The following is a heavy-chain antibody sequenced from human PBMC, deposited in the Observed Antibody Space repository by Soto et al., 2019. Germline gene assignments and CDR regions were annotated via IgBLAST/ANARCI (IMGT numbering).Heavy chain of an antibody. V-gene: IGHV4-34*01. D-gene: IGHD3-10*01. CDR2: INHSGST. CDR3: ARGGVWFGELLSGKSRPSGTSTRLWWFDP. Sequence: SETLSLTCAVYGGSFSGYYWSWIRQPPGKGLEWIGEINHSGSTNYNPSLKSRVTISVDTSKNQFSLKLSSVTAADTAVYHCARGGVWFGELLSGKSRPSGTSTRLWWFDPWGQGTLVTVSS. CDR1: GGSFSGYY. J-gene: IGHJ5*02.